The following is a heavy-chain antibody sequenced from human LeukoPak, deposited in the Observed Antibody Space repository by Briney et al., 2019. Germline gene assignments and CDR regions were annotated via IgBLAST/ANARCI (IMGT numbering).Heavy chain of an antibody. CDR2: ISGSGGST. CDR1: GFTFSSYA. Sequence: SGGSLRLSCAASGFTFSSYAMSWVRQAPGKGLEWVSAISGSGGSTYYADSVKGRFTISRDNSKNTLYLQMNSLRAEDTAVYYCAKDRSEGDYGGGAFDIWGQGTMVTVSS. CDR3: AKDRSEGDYGGGAFDI. J-gene: IGHJ3*02. D-gene: IGHD4-17*01. V-gene: IGHV3-23*01.